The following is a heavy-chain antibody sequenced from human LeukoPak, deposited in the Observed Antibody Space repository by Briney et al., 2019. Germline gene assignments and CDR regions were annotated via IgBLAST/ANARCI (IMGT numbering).Heavy chain of an antibody. D-gene: IGHD1-7*01. J-gene: IGHJ4*02. CDR2: INYDGGT. CDR3: ARTSGRNWNYDY. CDR1: GGSISSSNYH. Sequence: SETLSLTCTVSGGSISSSNYHWGWIRQPPEKGLEWIGSINYDGGTYHNPSLLSRVTMSVDTSKNLFSLKLNSVAAADTAVYYCARTSGRNWNYDYWGQGTLVTVSS. V-gene: IGHV4-39*02.